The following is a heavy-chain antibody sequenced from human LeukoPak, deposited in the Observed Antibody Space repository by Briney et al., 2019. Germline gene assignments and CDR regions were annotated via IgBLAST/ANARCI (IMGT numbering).Heavy chain of an antibody. D-gene: IGHD4-17*01. CDR2: IYYSGST. V-gene: IGHV4-59*01. Sequence: SETLSLTCTVSGGSTSSYYWSWIRQPPGKGLEWIGYIYYSGSTNYNPSLKSRVTISVDTSKNQFSLKLSSVTAADTAVYYCASTKGVTTSADYYYYGMDVWGQGTTVTVSS. CDR3: ASTKGVTTSADYYYYGMDV. CDR1: GGSTSSYY. J-gene: IGHJ6*02.